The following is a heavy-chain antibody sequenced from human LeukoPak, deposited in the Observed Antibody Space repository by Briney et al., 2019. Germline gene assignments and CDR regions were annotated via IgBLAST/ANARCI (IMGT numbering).Heavy chain of an antibody. J-gene: IGHJ4*02. CDR3: ARVPEYYYDSSGYSIYFDY. CDR1: GGSISSSSYY. V-gene: IGHV4-39*07. D-gene: IGHD3-22*01. Sequence: SETLSLTCTVSGGSISSSSYYWGWIRQPPGKGLEWIGSIYYSGSTYYNPSLKSRVTISVDTSKNQFSLKLSSVTAADTAVYYCARVPEYYYDSSGYSIYFDYWGQGTLVTVSS. CDR2: IYYSGST.